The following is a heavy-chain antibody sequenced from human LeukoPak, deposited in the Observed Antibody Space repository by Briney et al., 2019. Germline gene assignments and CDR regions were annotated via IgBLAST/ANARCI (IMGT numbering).Heavy chain of an antibody. Sequence: RSQTLSLTCAISGDSVSRNSAAWNWIRQSPSRGLEWLGRTYYRSKWYNDYAVSVKSRITINPDTSKNQFSLQLNSVTPEDTAVYYCARDTPSIAVAGTFDYWGQGTLVTVSS. CDR2: TYYRSKWYN. J-gene: IGHJ4*02. CDR3: ARDTPSIAVAGTFDY. D-gene: IGHD6-19*01. CDR1: GDSVSRNSAA. V-gene: IGHV6-1*01.